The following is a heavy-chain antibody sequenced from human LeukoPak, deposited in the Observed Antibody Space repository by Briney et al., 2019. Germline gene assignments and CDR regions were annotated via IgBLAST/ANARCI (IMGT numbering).Heavy chain of an antibody. Sequence: SETLSLTCTVSGGSISSYYWSWIRQPPGKGLEWIGSIYHSGSTYYNPSLKSRVTISVDTSKNQFSLKLSSVTAADTAVYYCASIMTHSGGIAAAGIYPDYWGQGTLVTVSS. J-gene: IGHJ4*02. CDR2: IYHSGST. D-gene: IGHD6-13*01. CDR1: GGSISSYY. V-gene: IGHV4-59*08. CDR3: ASIMTHSGGIAAAGIYPDY.